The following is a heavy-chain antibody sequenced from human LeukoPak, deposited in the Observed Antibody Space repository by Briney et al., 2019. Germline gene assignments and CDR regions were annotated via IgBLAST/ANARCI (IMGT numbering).Heavy chain of an antibody. CDR3: SKDPNGDYVGAFDM. CDR2: ITGSGRGT. Sequence: GGSLRLSCTASGLTFSNYATTRVRQAPGKGLEWVSSITGSGRGTYYADSVKGRFSVSRDNSQNTVFLHMSSLRADDTALYYCSKDPNGDYVGAFDMWGPGTMVTVSS. J-gene: IGHJ3*02. V-gene: IGHV3-23*01. CDR1: GLTFSNYA. D-gene: IGHD2-21*02.